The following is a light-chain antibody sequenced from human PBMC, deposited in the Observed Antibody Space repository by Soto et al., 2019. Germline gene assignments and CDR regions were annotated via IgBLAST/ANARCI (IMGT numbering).Light chain of an antibody. Sequence: QSALTQPASVSGSPGQSITISCTGTSSDVGNYNYVSWYQHHPGKAPKLIIFEVSHRPSGVSNRFSGSKSGNTASLTISGLEAEEEADDYCSSYTTRTTLVFGGGTKLTVL. CDR3: SSYTTRTTLV. CDR1: SSDVGNYNY. V-gene: IGLV2-14*01. CDR2: EVS. J-gene: IGLJ2*01.